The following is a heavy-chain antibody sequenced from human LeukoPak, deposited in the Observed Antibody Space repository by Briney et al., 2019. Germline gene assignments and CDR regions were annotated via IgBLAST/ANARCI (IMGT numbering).Heavy chain of an antibody. Sequence: GGSLRLSCAASGFPFSSNAMTWVRQAPGKGLEWVSYISSSGSTIYYADSVKGRFTISRDNAKNSLYLQMNSLRAEDTAVYYCARDSGDSSGWYWNYYYYYMDVWGKGTTVTVSS. J-gene: IGHJ6*03. CDR3: ARDSGDSSGWYWNYYYYYMDV. CDR2: ISSSGSTI. D-gene: IGHD6-19*01. V-gene: IGHV3-48*04. CDR1: GFPFSSNA.